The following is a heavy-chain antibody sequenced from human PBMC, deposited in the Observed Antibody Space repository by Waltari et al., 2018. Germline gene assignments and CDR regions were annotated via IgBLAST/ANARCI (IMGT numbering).Heavy chain of an antibody. CDR2: IIPIFGTA. Sequence: QVQLVQSGAEVKKPGSSEQVHCKASGGTSSSYSISWIRQAPGQGLEWMGGIIPIFGTANYAQKFQGRVTITADESTSTAYMELSSLRSEDTAVYYCATLTKYSSGWFFDYWGQGTLVTVSS. CDR3: ATLTKYSSGWFFDY. D-gene: IGHD6-19*01. V-gene: IGHV1-69*13. J-gene: IGHJ4*02. CDR1: GGTSSSYS.